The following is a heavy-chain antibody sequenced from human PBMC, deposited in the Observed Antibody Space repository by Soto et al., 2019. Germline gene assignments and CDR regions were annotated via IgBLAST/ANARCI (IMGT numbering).Heavy chain of an antibody. D-gene: IGHD3-22*01. CDR1: GFTFSSYG. V-gene: IGHV3-30*18. Sequence: PGGSLRLSCAASGFTFSSYGMHWVRQAPGKGLEWVAVISHDGSNKYYADSVKGRFTISRDNSKNTLYLQMNSLTTEDTAVYYCAKAHSSGYYLFDCWGQGTLVTVPQ. J-gene: IGHJ4*02. CDR3: AKAHSSGYYLFDC. CDR2: ISHDGSNK.